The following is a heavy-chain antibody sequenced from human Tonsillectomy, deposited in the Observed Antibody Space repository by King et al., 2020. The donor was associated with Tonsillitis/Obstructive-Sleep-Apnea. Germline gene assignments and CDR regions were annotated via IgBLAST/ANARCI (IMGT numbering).Heavy chain of an antibody. D-gene: IGHD2-8*02. Sequence: VQLVQSGAEVKKPGASVKVSCKASGYTFSGYAMNWVRQAPGQGLEGMGWINGGNGNTKYSQKFQGRVAITRDISASTAYMELSSLTSEDTAVYYCARDWWGFDYWGQGTLVTVSS. CDR3: ARDWWGFDY. CDR1: GYTFSGYA. V-gene: IGHV1-3*01. J-gene: IGHJ4*02. CDR2: INGGNGNT.